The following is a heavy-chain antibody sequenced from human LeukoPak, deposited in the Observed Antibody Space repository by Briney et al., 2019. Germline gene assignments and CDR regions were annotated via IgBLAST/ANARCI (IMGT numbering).Heavy chain of an antibody. CDR1: GFTFSSYA. Sequence: PGGSLRLSCAASGFTFSSYAMSWVRQAPGKGLEWVSGISGSGDNTYYADSVKGRFTISRDNSKNTLYLQMNSLRAEDTAVYYCARKAGGIVVVTPYYFDYWGQGTLVTVSS. V-gene: IGHV3-23*01. CDR3: ARKAGGIVVVTPYYFDY. D-gene: IGHD3-22*01. CDR2: ISGSGDNT. J-gene: IGHJ4*02.